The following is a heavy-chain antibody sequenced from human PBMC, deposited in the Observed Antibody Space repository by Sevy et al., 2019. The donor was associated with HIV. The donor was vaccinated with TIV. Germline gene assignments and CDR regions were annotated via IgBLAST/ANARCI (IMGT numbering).Heavy chain of an antibody. J-gene: IGHJ4*02. V-gene: IGHV3-48*03. CDR3: ERGEWGGVNF. CDR2: ISSSGSTI. D-gene: IGHD3-16*01. Sequence: GGSLRLSCAASGFTFNTYEMNWVRQAPGKGWEWVSYISSSGSTIYYADSVKGRFTITRDNSKNSQYLQMNSRRGEDTAVYDWERGEWGGVNFWGQGTLVTVSS. CDR1: GFTFNTYE.